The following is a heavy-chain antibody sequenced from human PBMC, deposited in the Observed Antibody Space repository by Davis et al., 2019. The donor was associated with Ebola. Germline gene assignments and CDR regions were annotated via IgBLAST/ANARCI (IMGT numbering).Heavy chain of an antibody. D-gene: IGHD4-17*01. CDR2: INGRGST. Sequence: MPSETLSLTCTVSGGSISSYYWSWIRQPPGKGLEWIGHINGRGSTNYNPSLKSRVTISVDTSKNQFSLKLSSVTAADTAVYYCARGNYGDYIILYYYNMDVWGQGTTVSVSS. J-gene: IGHJ6*02. CDR1: GGSISSYY. CDR3: ARGNYGDYIILYYYNMDV. V-gene: IGHV4-59*01.